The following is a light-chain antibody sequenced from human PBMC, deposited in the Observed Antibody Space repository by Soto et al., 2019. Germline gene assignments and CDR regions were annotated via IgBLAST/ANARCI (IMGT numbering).Light chain of an antibody. V-gene: IGLV2-14*03. Sequence: QSALPQPASVSGSPGQSITIPCTGTSSDVGGHNYVSWYQHHPGKAPKLMIYDVTNRPSGVSDRFSGAKSGNTASLTISGLQAEDEADYYCSSYTSITTFYVFGTGTKVTVL. CDR2: DVT. CDR3: SSYTSITTFYV. J-gene: IGLJ1*01. CDR1: SSDVGGHNY.